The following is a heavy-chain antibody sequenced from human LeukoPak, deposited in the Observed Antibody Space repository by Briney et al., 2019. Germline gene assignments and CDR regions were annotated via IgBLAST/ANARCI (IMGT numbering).Heavy chain of an antibody. CDR1: GFTFSSHW. CDR3: AREMATIITGEVCFDY. V-gene: IGHV3-74*01. D-gene: IGHD5-24*01. J-gene: IGHJ4*02. Sequence: GGSLRLSCAASGFTFSSHWMHWVRQAPGKGLVWVSRINSDGSITTYADSAQGRFTISRDNAKNTLYLQMNSLRVEDTAVYYCAREMATIITGEVCFDYWGQGTLVTVSS. CDR2: INSDGSIT.